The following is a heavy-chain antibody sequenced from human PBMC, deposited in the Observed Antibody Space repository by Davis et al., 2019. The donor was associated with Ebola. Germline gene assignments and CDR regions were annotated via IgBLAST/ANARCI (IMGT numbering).Heavy chain of an antibody. J-gene: IGHJ4*02. Sequence: GESLKISCAASGFTFSSYSMNWVRQAPGKGLEWVSYISSSSSTIYYADSVKGRFTISRDNAKNSLYLQMNSLRDEDTAVYYCARAPWGQLLPRFDYWGQGTLVTVSS. CDR2: ISSSSSTI. CDR1: GFTFSSYS. CDR3: ARAPWGQLLPRFDY. D-gene: IGHD2-15*01. V-gene: IGHV3-48*02.